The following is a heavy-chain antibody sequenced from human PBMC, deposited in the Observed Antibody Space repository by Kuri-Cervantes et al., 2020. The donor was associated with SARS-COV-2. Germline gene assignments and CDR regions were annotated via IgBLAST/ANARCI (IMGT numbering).Heavy chain of an antibody. J-gene: IGHJ6*02. V-gene: IGHV3-30*02. D-gene: IGHD2-15*01. CDR2: IRYDGSNK. CDR3: ARDGVFHLGYCSGGSCYSDYSYGMDV. CDR1: GFTFSSYG. Sequence: GESLKIFCAASGFTFSSYGMHWVRQAPGKGLEWVAFIRYDGSNKYYADSVKGRFTISRDNSKNTLYLQMNSLRAEDTAVYYCARDGVFHLGYCSGGSCYSDYSYGMDVWGQGTTVTVSS.